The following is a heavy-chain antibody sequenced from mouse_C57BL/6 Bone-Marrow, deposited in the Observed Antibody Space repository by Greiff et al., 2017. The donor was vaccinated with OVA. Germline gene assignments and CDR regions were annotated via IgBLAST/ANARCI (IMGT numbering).Heavy chain of an antibody. J-gene: IGHJ4*01. Sequence: VQLQQSGAELARPGASVKLSCKASGYTFTSYGISWVKQRPGQGLEWIGEIYPRSGNPYYNEKFKGKATLTADKSSSTAYMELRSLTSEDSAVYFCARGNYYGSSYGGYAMDYWGQGTSVTVSS. CDR3: ARGNYYGSSYGGYAMDY. V-gene: IGHV1-81*01. D-gene: IGHD1-1*01. CDR1: GYTFTSYG. CDR2: IYPRSGNP.